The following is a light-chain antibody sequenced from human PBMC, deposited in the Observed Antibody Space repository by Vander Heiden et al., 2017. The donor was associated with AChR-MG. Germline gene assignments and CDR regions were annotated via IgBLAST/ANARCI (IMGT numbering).Light chain of an antibody. CDR1: QGITSY. CDR3: QQLDSYPLT. CDR2: AAS. J-gene: IGKJ3*01. Sequence: DIQLTQSPASLSASVGDRLTITCRASQGITSYLAWYQQRPGKAPKLLIYAASTLQSGVPSRFNGSGSGTKFTLTISSLQPGDFATYYCQQLDSYPLTFGHGTKVDV. V-gene: IGKV1-9*01.